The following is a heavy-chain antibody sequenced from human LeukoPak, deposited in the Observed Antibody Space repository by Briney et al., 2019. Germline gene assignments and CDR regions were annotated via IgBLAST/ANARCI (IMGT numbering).Heavy chain of an antibody. CDR3: AKEDYSNYVLDY. CDR1: GFTFDDYA. Sequence: PGRSLRLSCAASGFTFDDYAMHWVRQAPGKGLEWVSGISWNSGSIGYADSVEGRFTISRDNAKNSLYLQMNSLRAEDTALYYCAKEDYSNYVLDYWGQGTLVTVSS. J-gene: IGHJ4*02. D-gene: IGHD4-11*01. V-gene: IGHV3-9*01. CDR2: ISWNSGSI.